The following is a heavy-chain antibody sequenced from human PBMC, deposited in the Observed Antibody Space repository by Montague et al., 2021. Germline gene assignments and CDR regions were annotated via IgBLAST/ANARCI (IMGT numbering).Heavy chain of an antibody. CDR2: IYPGDSDT. D-gene: IGHD2-2*01. CDR1: GYSFTNYW. Sequence: QSVAEVKKPGESLKISCKGSGYSFTNYWIGWVRQMPGKGLEWMGIIYPGDSDTRYSPSFQGQVTISADKSISTAYLPWSSLKASDTAMYYCARLPYCSSTYCYDGMDVWGQGTTVTVSS. V-gene: IGHV5-51*01. J-gene: IGHJ6*02. CDR3: ARLPYCSSTYCYDGMDV.